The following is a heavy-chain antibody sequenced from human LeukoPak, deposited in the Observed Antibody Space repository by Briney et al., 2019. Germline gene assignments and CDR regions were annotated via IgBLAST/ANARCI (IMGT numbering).Heavy chain of an antibody. V-gene: IGHV1-24*01. CDR1: GYTLTELS. CDR2: LDPEDGET. D-gene: IGHD3-16*01. CDR3: ARVGPLGAGLDWFDP. J-gene: IGHJ5*02. Sequence: ASVKVSCKVSGYTLTELSMHWVRQAPGKGLEWMGGLDPEDGETIYAQKFQGRVTMTEDTSTDTAYMELSSLKSEDTAVYYCARVGPLGAGLDWFDPWGKGTLVTVSS.